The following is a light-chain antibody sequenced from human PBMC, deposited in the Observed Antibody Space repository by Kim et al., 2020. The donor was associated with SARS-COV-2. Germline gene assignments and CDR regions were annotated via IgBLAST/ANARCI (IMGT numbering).Light chain of an antibody. CDR2: DVN. CDR3: SSFTTRSTLV. CDR1: SINIGSYNY. Sequence: GPSISLSCTGTSINIGSYNYVSWHQQHPGKAPKLMIYDVNKRPSGISSRFSGSKSGSTASLTISGLQAEDEADYYCSSFTTRSTLVFGGGTKVTVL. V-gene: IGLV2-14*03. J-gene: IGLJ3*02.